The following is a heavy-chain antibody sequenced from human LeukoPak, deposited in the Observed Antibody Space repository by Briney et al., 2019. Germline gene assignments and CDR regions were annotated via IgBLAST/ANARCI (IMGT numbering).Heavy chain of an antibody. CDR2: ISHSGNT. D-gene: IGHD3-3*01. CDR1: GFSISSGHY. J-gene: IGHJ2*01. V-gene: IGHV4-38-2*01. CDR3: ARARVVHYNFRSGLHWYFDV. Sequence: SETLSLTCAVSGFSISSGHYWAWSRQSTGKGLEWIGTISHSGNTYYNPSLKSRLAVSVDTSKNHFSLNLNSLTAADTAVYHCARARVVHYNFRSGLHWYFDVWGRGTLVTVSS.